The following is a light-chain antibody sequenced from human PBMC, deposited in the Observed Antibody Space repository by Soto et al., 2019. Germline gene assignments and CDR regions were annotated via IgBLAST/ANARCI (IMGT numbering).Light chain of an antibody. CDR1: QSILYSSNNKNC. J-gene: IGKJ1*01. CDR3: QQYYSNQWT. Sequence: DIVMTQSPDSLAVSLGERATINCKSSQSILYSSNNKNCLGWYQQKPGQPPKLLIYWASTRESGVPDRFSGSGSGTDFTLTISSLQAEDVAVYYCQQYYSNQWTFGQGTKVEI. CDR2: WAS. V-gene: IGKV4-1*01.